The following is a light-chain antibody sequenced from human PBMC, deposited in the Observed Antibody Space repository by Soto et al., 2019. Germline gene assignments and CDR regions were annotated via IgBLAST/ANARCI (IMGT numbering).Light chain of an antibody. V-gene: IGKV1-39*01. CDR1: QSISRF. CDR2: AAS. CDR3: QQSYSPPPVT. Sequence: DIQMTQSPSSLSASVGDRVTITCRASQSISRFLNWYQQKPGKAPKLLIYAASSLQSGVPSRFSGSGSGTDFTRTISSLQPEDFATYYCQQSYSPPPVTFGQGTRLEI. J-gene: IGKJ5*01.